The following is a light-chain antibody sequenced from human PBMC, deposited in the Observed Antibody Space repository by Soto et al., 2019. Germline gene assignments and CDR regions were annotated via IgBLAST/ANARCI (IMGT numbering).Light chain of an antibody. V-gene: IGKV1-5*01. Sequence: DIQMTQSPSTLSASVGDRVTITCRASQSISGWLAWYQQKPGEAPKILIYDASSLESGVPSRFSGSGSGTEFSLTISSLQPDDFATYYCQQYDSYSWTFGQGTMVEIK. CDR1: QSISGW. J-gene: IGKJ1*01. CDR2: DAS. CDR3: QQYDSYSWT.